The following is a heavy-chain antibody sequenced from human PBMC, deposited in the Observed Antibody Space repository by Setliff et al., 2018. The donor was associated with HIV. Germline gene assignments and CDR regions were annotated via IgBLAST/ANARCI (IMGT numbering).Heavy chain of an antibody. CDR1: GYTFTSYA. CDR2: INTNTGNP. D-gene: IGHD3-16*02. V-gene: IGHV7-4-1*02. J-gene: IGHJ4*02. Sequence: ASVKVSCKASGYTFTSYAMNWVRQAPGQGLEWMGWINTNTGNPKYAQGFTGRFVFSLDTSVSTAYLQISSLKAEDTAVYYCARLNDDYVWGRYRSYYFDYWGQGTLVTVSS. CDR3: ARLNDDYVWGRYRSYYFDY.